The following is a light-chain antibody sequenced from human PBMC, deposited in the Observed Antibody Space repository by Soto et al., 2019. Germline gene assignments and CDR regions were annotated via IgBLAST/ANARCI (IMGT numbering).Light chain of an antibody. J-gene: IGLJ1*01. V-gene: IGLV4-69*01. CDR2: LNSDGSH. Sequence: QLVLTQSPSASASLGASVKLTCTLSSGHSRYAIAWHQQQPEKGPRYLMKLNSDGSHSKGDGIPDRFSGSSSGAERYLIISSFQSEDEADYYCQTWGTGIRVFGTGTKVTVL. CDR3: QTWGTGIRV. CDR1: SGHSRYA.